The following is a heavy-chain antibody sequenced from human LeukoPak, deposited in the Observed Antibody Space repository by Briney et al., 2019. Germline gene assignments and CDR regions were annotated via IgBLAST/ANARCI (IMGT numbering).Heavy chain of an antibody. CDR3: ARSAIAVAGGFDY. CDR1: GFTLTSYS. J-gene: IGHJ4*02. CDR2: ISTSSIYI. Sequence: GGSLRLSCAASGFTLTSYSMNWVRQAPGKGLEWVSCISTSSIYISYADSVKGRFTISRDNAKNSLCLDMNGLRAEDTALYYCARSAIAVAGGFDYWGQGTLVTVSS. V-gene: IGHV3-21*01. D-gene: IGHD6-19*01.